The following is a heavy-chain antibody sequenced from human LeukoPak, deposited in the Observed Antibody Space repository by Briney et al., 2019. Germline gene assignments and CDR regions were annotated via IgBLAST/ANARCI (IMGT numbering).Heavy chain of an antibody. D-gene: IGHD5-18*01. CDR3: AKVGDTAMVTYFDY. CDR2: TSYDGSNK. V-gene: IGHV3-30*18. Sequence: PGGSLRLSCEASGFPFSNYGMHWVRQAPGKGLEWVAVTSYDGSNKYYAESVRGRFTISRDNSKNTLYLQMDSLRAEDTAVYYCAKVGDTAMVTYFDYWGQGTLVTVSS. CDR1: GFPFSNYG. J-gene: IGHJ4*02.